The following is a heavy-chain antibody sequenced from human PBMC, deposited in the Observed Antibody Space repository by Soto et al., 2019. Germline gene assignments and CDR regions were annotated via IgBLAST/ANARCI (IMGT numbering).Heavy chain of an antibody. CDR3: ARHGGSGSYYNVLLSAHYGMDV. V-gene: IGHV4-39*01. J-gene: IGHJ6*02. CDR1: GGSISSSSYY. D-gene: IGHD3-10*01. Sequence: QLQLQESGPGLVKPSETLSLTCTVSGGSISSSSYYWGWIRQPPGKGLEWIGSIYYSGSTYYNPSLKSRVTISVDTSKNQFSLKLSSVTAADTAVYYCARHGGSGSYYNVLLSAHYGMDVWGQGTTVTVSS. CDR2: IYYSGST.